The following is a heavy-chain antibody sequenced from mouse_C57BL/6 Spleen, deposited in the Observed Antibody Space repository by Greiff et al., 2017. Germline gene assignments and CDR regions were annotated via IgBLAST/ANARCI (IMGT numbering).Heavy chain of an antibody. Sequence: VQGVESGAELVKPGASVKISCKASGYAFSSYWMNWVTQRPGKGLEWIGQIYPGDGDTNYNGKFKGKATLTADKSSSTAYMQLSSLTSEDSAVYFCARGVYFDYGGQGTTLTVSS. CDR2: IYPGDGDT. J-gene: IGHJ2*01. V-gene: IGHV1-80*01. CDR3: ARGVYFDY. CDR1: GYAFSSYW.